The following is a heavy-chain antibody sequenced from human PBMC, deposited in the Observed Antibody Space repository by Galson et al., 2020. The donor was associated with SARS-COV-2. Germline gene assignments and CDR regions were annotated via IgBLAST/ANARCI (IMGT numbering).Heavy chain of an antibody. V-gene: IGHV1-18*01. CDR2: ISAYNGNT. J-gene: IGHJ3*02. D-gene: IGHD2-2*01. CDR1: GYTFTSYG. Sequence: ASVTVSCKASGYTFTSYGISWVRQAPGQGLEWMGWISAYNGNTNYAQKLQGRVTMTTDTSTSTAYMELRSLRSDDTAVYYCARGWTYCSSTSCSDAFDIGGQGTRVTVSS. CDR3: ARGWTYCSSTSCSDAFDI.